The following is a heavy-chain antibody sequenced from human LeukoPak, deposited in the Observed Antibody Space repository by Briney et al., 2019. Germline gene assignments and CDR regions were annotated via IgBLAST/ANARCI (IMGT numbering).Heavy chain of an antibody. CDR3: AKDQGSSSWYGGDY. V-gene: IGHV3-30*02. CDR1: GFTFSSYG. D-gene: IGHD6-13*01. CDR2: IRYDGSNK. J-gene: IGHJ4*02. Sequence: PGGSLRLSCAASGFTFSSYGMHWVRQAPGKELEWVAFIRYDGSNKYYADSVKGRFTISRDNSKNTLYLQMNSLRAEDTAVYYCAKDQGSSSWYGGDYWGQGTLVTVSS.